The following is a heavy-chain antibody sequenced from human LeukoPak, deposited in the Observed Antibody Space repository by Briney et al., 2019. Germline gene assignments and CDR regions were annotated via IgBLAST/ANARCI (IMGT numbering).Heavy chain of an antibody. Sequence: SETLSLTCTVSGGSISSYYWSWIRQPPGKGLEWIGYIYYSGSTNYNPSLKSRVTISVDTSKNQFSLKLSSVTAADTAVYYCARRIQTYYYDSSGYLEHDYWGQGTLVTVSS. CDR3: ARRIQTYYYDSSGYLEHDY. V-gene: IGHV4-59*08. CDR2: IYYSGST. CDR1: GGSISSYY. D-gene: IGHD3-22*01. J-gene: IGHJ4*02.